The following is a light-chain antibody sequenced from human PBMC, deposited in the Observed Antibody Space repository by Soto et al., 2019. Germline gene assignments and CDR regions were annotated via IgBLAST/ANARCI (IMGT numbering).Light chain of an antibody. CDR2: GAS. Sequence: EIVFTQSPGTLSLSPGERATLSCRASQSVSSSYLAWYQQKPGQAPRLLIHGASSRATGIPDRFAGSGSGTDFILTISRLEPEDFAVYYCQHDDTLSFGQGTRLEIK. CDR1: QSVSSSY. CDR3: QHDDTLS. V-gene: IGKV3-20*01. J-gene: IGKJ5*01.